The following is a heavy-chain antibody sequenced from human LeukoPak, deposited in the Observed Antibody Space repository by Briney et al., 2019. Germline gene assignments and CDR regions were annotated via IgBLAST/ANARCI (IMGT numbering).Heavy chain of an antibody. Sequence: PGRSLRLSCAASGFTFSSYGMHWVRQAPGKGLEWVAVIWYDGSNKYYADSVKGRFTISRDNSKNTLYLQMNSLRAEDTAVYYCARGRWLQFGYSDYWGQGTLVTVSS. CDR1: GFTFSSYG. J-gene: IGHJ4*02. V-gene: IGHV3-33*01. CDR3: ARGRWLQFGYSDY. D-gene: IGHD5-24*01. CDR2: IWYDGSNK.